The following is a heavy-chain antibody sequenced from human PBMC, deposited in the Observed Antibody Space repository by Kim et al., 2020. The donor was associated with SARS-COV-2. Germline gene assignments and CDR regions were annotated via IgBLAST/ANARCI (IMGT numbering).Heavy chain of an antibody. J-gene: IGHJ4*02. D-gene: IGHD4-4*01. CDR2: KT. CDR3: ARDMNPTVYDY. Sequence: KTKYSQQFQGRVTITRDTSANTAYMDLSSLTSEDTAIYYCARDMNPTVYDYWGQGTLVTVSS. V-gene: IGHV1-3*01.